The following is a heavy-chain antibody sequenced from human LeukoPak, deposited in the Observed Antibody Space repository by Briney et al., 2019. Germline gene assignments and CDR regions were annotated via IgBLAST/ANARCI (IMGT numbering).Heavy chain of an antibody. Sequence: GASVMVSCKASGYTFTSYDINWVRQATGQGLEWMGWMNPNSGNTGYAQKFQGRVTMTTDTSTSTAYMELRSLRSDDTAVYYCARADIVVVPAAIRARYYFDSWGQGTLVTVSS. CDR2: MNPNSGNT. J-gene: IGHJ4*02. CDR3: ARADIVVVPAAIRARYYFDS. CDR1: GYTFTSYD. D-gene: IGHD2-2*02. V-gene: IGHV1-8*01.